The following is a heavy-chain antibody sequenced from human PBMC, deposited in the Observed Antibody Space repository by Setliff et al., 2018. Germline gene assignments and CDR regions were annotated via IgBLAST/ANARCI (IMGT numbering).Heavy chain of an antibody. J-gene: IGHJ3*02. CDR3: ARDEKVLLWFGELPYKAFDI. CDR2: INPNIGDT. V-gene: IGHV1-2*04. CDR1: GYTFTGYY. D-gene: IGHD3-10*01. Sequence: ASVKVSCKASGYTFTGYYIHWVRQAPGHAPEWMGWINPNIGDTNYAQNFQGWVTMTSDTSISTAYMELSRLTSDDTAVYYCARDEKVLLWFGELPYKAFDIWGQGTMVTVSS.